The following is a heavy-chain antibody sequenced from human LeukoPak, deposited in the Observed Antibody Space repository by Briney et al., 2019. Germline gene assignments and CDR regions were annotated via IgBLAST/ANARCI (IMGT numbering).Heavy chain of an antibody. CDR2: ISGSGGST. J-gene: IGHJ5*02. CDR1: GFTFSSYA. V-gene: IGHV3-23*01. D-gene: IGHD3-3*01. Sequence: PGGSLRLSCAASGFTFSSYAMSWVRQAPGKGLEWVSAISGSGGSTYYADSVKGRFTISRDNSKNTLYLQMNSLRAEDTAVYYCAKDPIEFLGWQGPLTDSNWFDPWGQGTLVTVSS. CDR3: AKDPIEFLGWQGPLTDSNWFDP.